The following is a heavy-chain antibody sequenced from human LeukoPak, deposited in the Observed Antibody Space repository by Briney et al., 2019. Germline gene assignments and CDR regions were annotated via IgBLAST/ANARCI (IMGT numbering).Heavy chain of an antibody. CDR3: ARDPGYSSFDY. CDR1: GLTFGRSW. V-gene: IGHV3-7*01. CDR2: IKEDGSVR. D-gene: IGHD6-13*01. Sequence: GGSLRLSCGVSGLTFGRSWMSGSRQTPAKGLKFGANIKEDGSVRNYVDSVQGRFTISRDNAKNSLYLHMNSLRAEDTAVYYCARDPGYSSFDYWGQGTLVTVSS. J-gene: IGHJ4*02.